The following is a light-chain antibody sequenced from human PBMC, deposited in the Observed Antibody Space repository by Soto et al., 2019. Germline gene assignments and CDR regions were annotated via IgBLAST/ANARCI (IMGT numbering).Light chain of an antibody. CDR2: DNN. J-gene: IGLJ2*01. Sequence: QSVLTQPPSVSAAPGQKVTISCSGSSSNIGNNYVSWYQQLPGTAPKLLIYDNNKRPSGIPDXFSGSKSXTXXXLGITGLQTGDEADYYCGTWDSSLSAVVFGGGTKLTVL. CDR1: SSNIGNNY. V-gene: IGLV1-51*01. CDR3: GTWDSSLSAVV.